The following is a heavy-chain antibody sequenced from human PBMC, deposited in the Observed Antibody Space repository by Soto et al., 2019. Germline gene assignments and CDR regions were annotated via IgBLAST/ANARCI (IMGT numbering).Heavy chain of an antibody. Sequence: GGSLRLSCAASGFTVSSNYMSWVRQAPGKGLEWVSVIYSGGSTYYADSVKGRFTISRDNSKNTLYLQMNSLRAEDTAVYYCASEPPRQAYSSSPPDWFDPWGQGTLVTVSS. J-gene: IGHJ5*02. CDR2: IYSGGST. D-gene: IGHD6-6*01. V-gene: IGHV3-66*01. CDR1: GFTVSSNY. CDR3: ASEPPRQAYSSSPPDWFDP.